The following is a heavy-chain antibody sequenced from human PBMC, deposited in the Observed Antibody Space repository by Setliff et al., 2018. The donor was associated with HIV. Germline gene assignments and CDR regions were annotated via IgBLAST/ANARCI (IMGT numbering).Heavy chain of an antibody. CDR3: ASTGYSSSWYNRGTDWYFDL. V-gene: IGHV1-2*02. J-gene: IGHJ2*01. D-gene: IGHD6-13*01. CDR2: INPKSDGT. CDR1: GYSFTDYY. Sequence: ASVKVSCKASGYSFTDYYIHWVRQAPGQGLEWMGWINPKSDGTNYAQKLQGRVTMTTDTSTSTAYMELRSLRSDDTAVYYCASTGYSSSWYNRGTDWYFDLWGRGTLVTVSS.